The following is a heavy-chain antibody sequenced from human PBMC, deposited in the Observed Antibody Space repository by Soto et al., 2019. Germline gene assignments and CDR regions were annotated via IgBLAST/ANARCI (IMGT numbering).Heavy chain of an antibody. V-gene: IGHV1-18*01. J-gene: IGHJ5*02. D-gene: IGHD4-4*01. CDR2: ISAYNGNT. Sequence: ASVKVSCKASGFTFTSSAMQWVRQAPGQGLEWMGWISAYNGNTNYAQKLQGRVTMTTDTSTSTAYMELRSLRSDDTAVYYCARDKQSVWFDPWGQGTLVTVSS. CDR1: GFTFTSSA. CDR3: ARDKQSVWFDP.